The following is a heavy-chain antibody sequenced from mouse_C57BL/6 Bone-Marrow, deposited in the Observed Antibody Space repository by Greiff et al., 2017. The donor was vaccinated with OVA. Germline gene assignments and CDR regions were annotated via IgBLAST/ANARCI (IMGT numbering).Heavy chain of an antibody. D-gene: IGHD2-4*01. V-gene: IGHV1-59*01. CDR1: GYTFTSYW. CDR3: ARGNYDGGAWFAY. Sequence: QVQLQQPGAELVRPGTSVKLSCKASGYTFTSYWMHCVKQRPGQGLEWIGVIDPSDSYTNYNQKFKGKATLTVDTSSSTAYMQLSSLTSEDSAVYYCARGNYDGGAWFAYWGQGTLVTVSA. J-gene: IGHJ3*01. CDR2: IDPSDSYT.